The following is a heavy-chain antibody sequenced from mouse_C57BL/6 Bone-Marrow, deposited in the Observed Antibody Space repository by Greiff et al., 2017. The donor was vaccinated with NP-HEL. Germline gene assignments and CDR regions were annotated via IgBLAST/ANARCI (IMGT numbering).Heavy chain of an antibody. CDR1: GYTFTSYW. CDR3: ARYPIITTVVAPFDY. CDR2: IHPNSGST. Sequence: QVQLKQPGAELVKPGASVKLSCKASGYTFTSYWMHWVKQRPGQGLEWIGMIHPNSGSTNYNEKFKSKATLTVDKSSSTAYMQLSSLTSEDSAVYYCARYPIITTVVAPFDYWGQGTTLTVSS. D-gene: IGHD1-1*01. J-gene: IGHJ2*01. V-gene: IGHV1-64*01.